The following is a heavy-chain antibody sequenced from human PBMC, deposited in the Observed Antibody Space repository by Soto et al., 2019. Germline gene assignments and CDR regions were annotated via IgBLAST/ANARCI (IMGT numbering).Heavy chain of an antibody. CDR3: AGYCSRSTCPRDNYFAWEV. CDR2: LSAGGGT. Sequence: PSETPSITCHVSRASIYTYYWNWMRQSPGKGLEWMGYLSAGGGTNYNQSFELRVTISLDTSKKQVCLKLSSVSDADTASYFCAGYCSRSTCPRDNYFAWEVWDRESTV. J-gene: IGHJ6*02. V-gene: IGHV4-59*01. CDR1: RASIYTYY. D-gene: IGHD2-2*01.